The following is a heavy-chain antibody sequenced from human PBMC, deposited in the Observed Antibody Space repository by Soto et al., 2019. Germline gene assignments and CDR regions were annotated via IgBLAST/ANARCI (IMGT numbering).Heavy chain of an antibody. D-gene: IGHD1-1*01. CDR3: ARYKNLDS. CDR2: IKEDGSEK. CDR1: GFTFSSCW. J-gene: IGHJ4*02. Sequence: PGGSLRLSCEASGFTFSSCWMSWVRQAPGKGLEWVANIKEDGSEKHYVDSVEGRFTISRDNAKNSLYLQMNSLRAEDTAVYYCARYKNLDSWGQGTLVTVSS. V-gene: IGHV3-7*01.